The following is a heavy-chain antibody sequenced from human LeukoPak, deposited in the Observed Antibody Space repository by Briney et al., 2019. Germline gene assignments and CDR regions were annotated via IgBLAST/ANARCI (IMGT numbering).Heavy chain of an antibody. Sequence: SETLSLTCTVSGGSISGYYWSWIRQPPGKGLEWIVYIYYNGISNYNPSLKSRVIISVDTSKNQFSLKLSSVTAADTAVYYCARGRYCSSTSCYTKGRYYYYGMDVWGQGTTVTVSS. CDR3: ARGRYCSSTSCYTKGRYYYYGMDV. CDR2: IYYNGIS. V-gene: IGHV4-59*12. CDR1: GGSISGYY. D-gene: IGHD2-2*02. J-gene: IGHJ6*02.